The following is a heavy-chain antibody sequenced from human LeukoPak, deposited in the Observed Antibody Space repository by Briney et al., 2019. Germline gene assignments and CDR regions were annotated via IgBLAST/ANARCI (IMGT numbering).Heavy chain of an antibody. CDR1: GFTFSSYW. J-gene: IGHJ6*02. CDR3: ARDLGKWGSLYYYGMDV. Sequence: GGSLRLSCAASGFTFSSYWMTWVRQAPGKGLECVSYISSSSSTIYYADSVKGRFTISRDNAKNSLYLQMNSLRDEDTAVYYCARDLGKWGSLYYYGMDVWGQGTTVTVSS. CDR2: ISSSSSTI. D-gene: IGHD2-8*01. V-gene: IGHV3-48*02.